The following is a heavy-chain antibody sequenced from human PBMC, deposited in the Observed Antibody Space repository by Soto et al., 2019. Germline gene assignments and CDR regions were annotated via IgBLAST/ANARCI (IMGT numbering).Heavy chain of an antibody. CDR1: GDYISSYY. D-gene: IGHD3-22*01. CDR3: MLGSGWKDFDY. CDR2: IYYSEST. V-gene: IGHV4-59*04. J-gene: IGHJ4*02. Sequence: PSETLSLTCTVSGDYISSYYWSWIRQPPGKGLEWIAYIYYSESTYYNPSLKSRVTISVDTSKNQFSLKLSSVTAADTAVYYCMLGSGWKDFDYWGQGTLVTVSS.